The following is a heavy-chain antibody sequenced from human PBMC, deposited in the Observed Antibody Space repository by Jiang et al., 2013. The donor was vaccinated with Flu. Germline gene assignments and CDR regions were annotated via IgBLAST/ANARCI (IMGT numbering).Heavy chain of an antibody. J-gene: IGHJ4*02. CDR1: GFTFSSYG. Sequence: VQLLESGGGVVQPGRSLRLSCAASGFTFSSYGMHWVRQAPGKGLEWVAVIWYDGSNKYYADSVKGRFTISRDNSKNTLYLQMNSLRAEDTAVYYCAREGGSGSYPYFDYWGQGTLVTVSS. D-gene: IGHD3-10*01. V-gene: IGHV3-33*01. CDR3: AREGGSGSYPYFDY. CDR2: IWYDGSNK.